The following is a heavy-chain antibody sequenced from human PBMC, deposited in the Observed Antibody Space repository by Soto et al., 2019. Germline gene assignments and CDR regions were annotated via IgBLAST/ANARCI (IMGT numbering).Heavy chain of an antibody. CDR1: GYTFTSYA. CDR3: ARDMGFALSDY. D-gene: IGHD3-10*01. Sequence: QVQLVQSGAEVKKPGASVKVSCKASGYTFTSYAMYWVRQAPGQRLEWMGWINAGNGNTKYSQKCQGRVTITRDTSASTADMELSSLISEDKAVYYSARDMGFALSDYWGQVTLVNVSS. V-gene: IGHV1-3*01. J-gene: IGHJ4*02. CDR2: INAGNGNT.